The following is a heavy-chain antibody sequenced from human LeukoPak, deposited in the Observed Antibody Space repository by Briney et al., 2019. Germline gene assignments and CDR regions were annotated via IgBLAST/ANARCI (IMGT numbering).Heavy chain of an antibody. CDR1: GFPFSSYS. CDR3: ARFIAAPYYFDY. CDR2: ISSSRSYV. Sequence: GGSLSLSCAASGFPFSSYSMNWVRQAPGKGLEWVPFISSSRSYVYYADSVKGRFTISRDNAKNSLYLQMNSLRAEDTAVYYCARFIAAPYYFDYWGRGTLVTVSS. D-gene: IGHD6-13*01. V-gene: IGHV3-21*01. J-gene: IGHJ4*02.